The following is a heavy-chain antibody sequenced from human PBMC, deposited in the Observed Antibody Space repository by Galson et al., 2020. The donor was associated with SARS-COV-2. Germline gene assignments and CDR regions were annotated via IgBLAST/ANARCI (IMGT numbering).Heavy chain of an antibody. J-gene: IGHJ4*02. CDR3: ASRGVVIRDIRFDN. V-gene: IGHV3-74*01. CDR1: GFTFSRFD. D-gene: IGHD2-21*01. Sequence: GESLKISCVASGFTFSRFDMHWVRQAPGKGLVWVSRLNSDGISAFYADSVEGRFTISRDNAKNTLYLQMHSLRAEDTAVYYCASRGVVIRDIRFDNWGQGTLVTVSS. CDR2: LNSDGISA.